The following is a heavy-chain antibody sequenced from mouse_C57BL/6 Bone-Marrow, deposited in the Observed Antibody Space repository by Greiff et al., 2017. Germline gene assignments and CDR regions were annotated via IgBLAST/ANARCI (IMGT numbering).Heavy chain of an antibody. Sequence: QVQLKQSGPELVKPGASVKISCKASGYAFSSSWMNWVKQRPGKGLEWLGRIYPGDGDTNYNGKFKGKATLTADKSSSTAYMQLSSLTSEDSAVYFCAREVANDYWGQGTTLTVSS. V-gene: IGHV1-82*01. CDR2: IYPGDGDT. D-gene: IGHD1-1*01. CDR1: GYAFSSSW. CDR3: AREVANDY. J-gene: IGHJ2*01.